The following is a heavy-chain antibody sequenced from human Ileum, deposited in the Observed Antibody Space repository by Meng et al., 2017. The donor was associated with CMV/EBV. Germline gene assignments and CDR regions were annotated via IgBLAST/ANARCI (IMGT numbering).Heavy chain of an antibody. CDR1: GFTVRLYY. D-gene: IGHD1-26*01. J-gene: IGHJ5*02. CDR2: IYSGDTT. CDR3: ARGPLLGWFDP. V-gene: IGHV3-53*01. Sequence: VQLVGSGGGLFKPGGSLGLPCEASGFTVRLYYMSWVRQAPGKGLEWVSVIYSGDTTYYADSVKGRFTISRDNSKNTLFLQMNSLRADDTAVYYCARGPLLGWFDPWGQGTLVTVSS.